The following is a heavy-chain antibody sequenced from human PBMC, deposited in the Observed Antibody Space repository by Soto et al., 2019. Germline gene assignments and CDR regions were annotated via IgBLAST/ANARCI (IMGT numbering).Heavy chain of an antibody. CDR2: ISAYNGNT. CDR3: ARDFVVVVVAAQAPFDY. V-gene: IGHV1-18*01. D-gene: IGHD2-15*01. J-gene: IGHJ4*02. CDR1: GYTFTSYG. Sequence: ASVKVSCKSSGYTFTSYGISWVRQAPGQGLEWMGWISAYNGNTNYAQKLQGRVTMTTDTSTSTAYMELRSLRSDDTAVYYCARDFVVVVVAAQAPFDYWGQGTLVTVSS.